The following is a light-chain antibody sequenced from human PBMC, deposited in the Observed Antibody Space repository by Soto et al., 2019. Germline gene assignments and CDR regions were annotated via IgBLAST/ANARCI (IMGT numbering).Light chain of an antibody. CDR3: QQYGGSPYT. CDR1: QSVRSNY. CDR2: GAS. V-gene: IGKV3-20*01. Sequence: EIVLTQSPGTLSLSPGERATLSCRASQSVRSNYLAWYQQKPGQAPRLLIYGASSRATGIADRFSGTGSGTDFTITISRLEPEDFAVYYCQQYGGSPYTFGQGTKLEIK. J-gene: IGKJ2*01.